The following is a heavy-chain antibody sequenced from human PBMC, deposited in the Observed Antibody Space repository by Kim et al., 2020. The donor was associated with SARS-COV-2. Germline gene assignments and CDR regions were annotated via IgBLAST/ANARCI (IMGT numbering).Heavy chain of an antibody. Sequence: GGSLRLSCAASGFIFNMYGLNWVRQAPGKGLEWVANINKDGSEKYYVDSVKGRFTISRDNAMNSLYLQMNSLRAEDTAVYFCARGRFNLDVWGQGTTVTVSS. CDR1: GFIFNMYG. J-gene: IGHJ6*01. CDR3: ARGRFNLDV. V-gene: IGHV3-7*03. CDR2: INKDGSEK.